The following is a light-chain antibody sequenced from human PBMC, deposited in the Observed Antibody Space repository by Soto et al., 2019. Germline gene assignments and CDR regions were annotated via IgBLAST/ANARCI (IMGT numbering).Light chain of an antibody. V-gene: IGKV3-15*01. J-gene: IGKJ1*01. CDR1: QSVRTN. CDR2: DAS. Sequence: EIVMTQYPATLSVSPGERATLSCRASQSVRTNLAWYRQKPGQAPTLLIYDASIRATGIPARFSGSGSGTEFTLTVSSLQSEYLAVYYCKEYNDWPPWTFAQGPQVEIK. CDR3: KEYNDWPPWT.